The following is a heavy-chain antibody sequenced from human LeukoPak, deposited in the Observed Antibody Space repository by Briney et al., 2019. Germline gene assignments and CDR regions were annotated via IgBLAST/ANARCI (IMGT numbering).Heavy chain of an antibody. J-gene: IGHJ4*02. CDR3: ARDAEEDGSGSLGY. Sequence: PGRSLRLSCAASGFTFSSYGMHWVRQAPGKGREGGAVIWYDGSNKYYADSVKGRFTISRDNSKNTVYLQMNSLRAEDTAVYYCARDAEEDGSGSLGYWGQGTLVTVSS. V-gene: IGHV3-33*01. CDR1: GFTFSSYG. CDR2: IWYDGSNK. D-gene: IGHD3-10*01.